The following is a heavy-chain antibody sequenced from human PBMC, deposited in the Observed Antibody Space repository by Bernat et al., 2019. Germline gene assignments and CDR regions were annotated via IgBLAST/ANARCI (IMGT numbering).Heavy chain of an antibody. CDR3: AREVGDWGSGTLDY. CDR1: GYTFTNYY. V-gene: IGHV1-46*01. D-gene: IGHD3-10*01. J-gene: IGHJ4*02. CDR2: INPSDGST. Sequence: QVQLVQSGPEVKKPGSSVKVSCKASGYTFTNYYMHWVRQAPGQGLEWMGMINPSDGSTTFAQKFQGRVTMTRDTSTSTVYMELSSLISEDTAVHYCAREVGDWGSGTLDYWGQGTLVTVSS.